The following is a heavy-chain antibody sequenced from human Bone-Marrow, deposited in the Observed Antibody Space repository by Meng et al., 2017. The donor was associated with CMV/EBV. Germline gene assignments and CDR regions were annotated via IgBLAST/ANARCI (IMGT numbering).Heavy chain of an antibody. CDR3: ARGRVCSSTSCEWAPDY. D-gene: IGHD2-2*01. Sequence: GGSLRLSCAASGFTFSDYYMSWIRQAPGKGLEWVSHISNSGKSTYYADSVKGRFTISRDNAKNSLDLQMNSLRAEDTAVYYCARGRVCSSTSCEWAPDYWGQGTLVTVSS. J-gene: IGHJ4*02. CDR1: GFTFSDYY. V-gene: IGHV3-11*04. CDR2: ISNSGKST.